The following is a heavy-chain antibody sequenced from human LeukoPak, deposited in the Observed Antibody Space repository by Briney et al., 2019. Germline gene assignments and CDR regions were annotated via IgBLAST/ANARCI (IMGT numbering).Heavy chain of an antibody. CDR2: IIPIFGTA. CDR3: ARAEAHIVVVPAAIRNSYYYYGMDV. CDR1: GGTFSSYA. Sequence: VASVTVSCKASGGTFSSYAISWVRQAPGQGLEWMGGIIPIFGTANYAQKFQGRVTITADESTSTAYMELSSLRSEDTAVYYCARAEAHIVVVPAAIRNSYYYYGMDVWGQGTTVTVSS. J-gene: IGHJ6*02. D-gene: IGHD2-2*02. V-gene: IGHV1-69*13.